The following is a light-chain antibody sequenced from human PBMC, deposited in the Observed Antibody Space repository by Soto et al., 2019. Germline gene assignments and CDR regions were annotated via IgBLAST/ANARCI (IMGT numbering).Light chain of an antibody. Sequence: DIQLTQSPSFLSASVGDRVTITCRASQGISCYLAWYQQKPGKAPKLLIYAASTLQSVVPSRFSGSGSGTQFTLTISSLEPEDFATYYCQQLNIYPLPFGEGNKVEIK. CDR1: QGISCY. CDR2: AAS. J-gene: IGKJ4*01. V-gene: IGKV1-9*01. CDR3: QQLNIYPLP.